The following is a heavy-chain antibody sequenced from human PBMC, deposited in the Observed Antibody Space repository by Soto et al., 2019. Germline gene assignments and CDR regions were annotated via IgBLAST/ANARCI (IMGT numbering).Heavy chain of an antibody. CDR3: VRDRRIYYSDPHDEFVASDYEV. J-gene: IGHJ3*01. D-gene: IGHD3-22*01. Sequence: QVQLIQSEAEVKKPGSSVRVSCTASGGIFGSHGFSWVRQAPGQRLEWVGGFIPIFRTLTYTEKFQARVRIDADESTKTVYLDLSSLTSEDTAVYYCVRDRRIYYSDPHDEFVASDYEVWGQGTMVSVSS. CDR2: FIPIFRTL. CDR1: GGIFGSHG. V-gene: IGHV1-69*01.